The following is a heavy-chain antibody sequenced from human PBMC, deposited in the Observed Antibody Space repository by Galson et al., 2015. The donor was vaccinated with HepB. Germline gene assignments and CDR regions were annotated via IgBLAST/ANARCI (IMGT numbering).Heavy chain of an antibody. CDR3: ARGDYVDYDVALYFDL. D-gene: IGHD4-17*01. V-gene: IGHV6-1*01. CDR1: GDSVSSNSAA. Sequence: CAISGDSVSSNSAAWNWIRQSPSRGLEWLGRTYYRSKWYNDYAVSVKSRITINPDTSKNQFSLQLNSVTPEDTAVYYCARGDYVDYDVALYFDLWGRGTLVTVSS. J-gene: IGHJ2*01. CDR2: TYYRSKWYN.